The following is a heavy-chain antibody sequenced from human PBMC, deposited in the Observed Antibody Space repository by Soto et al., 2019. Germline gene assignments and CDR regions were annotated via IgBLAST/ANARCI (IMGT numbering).Heavy chain of an antibody. J-gene: IGHJ6*02. D-gene: IGHD2-21*02. V-gene: IGHV3-23*01. Sequence: GGSLRLSCAASGFTFSSYAMSWVRQAPGKGLEWVSAISGSGGSTYYADSVKGRFTISRDNSKNTLYLQMNSLRAEDTAVYYCVCGVVTFEPYYGMDVWGQGTTVTVSS. CDR1: GFTFSSYA. CDR2: ISGSGGST. CDR3: VCGVVTFEPYYGMDV.